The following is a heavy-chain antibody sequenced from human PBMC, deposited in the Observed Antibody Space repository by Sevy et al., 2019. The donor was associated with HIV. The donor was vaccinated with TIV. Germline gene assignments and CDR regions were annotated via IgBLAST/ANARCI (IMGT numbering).Heavy chain of an antibody. J-gene: IGHJ5*02. CDR1: GGSISSGGYY. CDR2: IYYSGST. CDR3: ARERGYCSGGSCYSNWFDP. D-gene: IGHD2-15*01. Sequence: TLSLTCTVSGGSISSGGYYWSWIRQHPGKGLEWIGYIYYSGSTYYNPSLKSLVTISVDTSKNQFSLKLSSVTAADTAVYYCARERGYCSGGSCYSNWFDPWGQGTLVTVSS. V-gene: IGHV4-31*01.